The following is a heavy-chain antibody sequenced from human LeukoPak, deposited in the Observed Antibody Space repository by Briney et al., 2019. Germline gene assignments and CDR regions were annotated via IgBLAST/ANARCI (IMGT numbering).Heavy chain of an antibody. V-gene: IGHV1-24*01. D-gene: IGHD3-22*01. CDR3: ARYYYDSSGYYYYFDY. CDR2: FDPEDGET. CDR1: GYTLTELS. J-gene: IGHJ4*02. Sequence: GASVKVSCKVSGYTLTELSMHWVRQAPGKGLEWMGGFDPEDGETIYAQKFQGRVTMTEDTSTDTAYMELSSLRSEDTAVYYCARYYYDSSGYYYYFDYWGQGTLVTVSS.